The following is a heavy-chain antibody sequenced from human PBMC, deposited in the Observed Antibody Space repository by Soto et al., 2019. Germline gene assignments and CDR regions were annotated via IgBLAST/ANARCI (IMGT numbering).Heavy chain of an antibody. Sequence: EVQLLESGGGLVQPGGSLRLSCAASGFTFSDYAVSWVRQAPGKGLEWVASTSGSGGTTYCADSVNGRSTISRDNSGNPLNLQKKSLGAEGKAVYYCAKQGASTSVSGWPWVFDCWGQGTLVTVS. V-gene: IGHV3-23*01. CDR2: TSGSGGTT. CDR3: AKQGASTSVSGWPWVFDC. D-gene: IGHD1-1*01. J-gene: IGHJ4*02. CDR1: GFTFSDYA.